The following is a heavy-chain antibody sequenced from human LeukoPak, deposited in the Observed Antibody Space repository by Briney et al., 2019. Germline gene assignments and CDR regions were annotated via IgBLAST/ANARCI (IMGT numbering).Heavy chain of an antibody. J-gene: IGHJ1*01. CDR2: IYYDGSNK. D-gene: IGHD3-22*01. Sequence: GGSLRLSCAASGFTFSSYGMHWVRQAPGKWLEWVAVIYYDGSNKYYADSVKGRFTISRDISKNTLYLQMNSLRAEDTAVYYCAKAGYYYDGSGYAEYFQHWGQGTLVTVSS. V-gene: IGHV3-30*02. CDR1: GFTFSSYG. CDR3: AKAGYYYDGSGYAEYFQH.